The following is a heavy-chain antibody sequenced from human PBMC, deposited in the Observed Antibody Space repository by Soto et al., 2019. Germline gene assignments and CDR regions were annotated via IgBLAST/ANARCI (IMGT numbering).Heavy chain of an antibody. CDR2: ISGSGGST. Sequence: EVQLLESGGGLVQPGGSLRISCAASGFTFSSYAMSWVRQAPGKGLEWVSAISGSGGSTYYADSVKGRFTISRDNSKNTLYLQMNSLRAEDTAVYYCAKVPAGLEWLPLDYWGQGTLVTVSS. J-gene: IGHJ4*02. V-gene: IGHV3-23*01. D-gene: IGHD3-3*01. CDR3: AKVPAGLEWLPLDY. CDR1: GFTFSSYA.